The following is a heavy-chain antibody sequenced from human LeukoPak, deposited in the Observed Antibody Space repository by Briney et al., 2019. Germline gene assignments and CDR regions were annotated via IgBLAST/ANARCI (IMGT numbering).Heavy chain of an antibody. Sequence: PSETLSLTCTVSGGSISSSSYYWGWIRQPPGTGLEWIGSIYYSGSTYYNPSLKSRVTISVDTSKNQFSLKLSSVTAADTAVYYCARDFSYYYDSSGYFFWGQGTLVTVSS. CDR1: GGSISSSSYY. CDR3: ARDFSYYYDSSGYFF. CDR2: IYYSGST. J-gene: IGHJ4*02. D-gene: IGHD3-22*01. V-gene: IGHV4-39*07.